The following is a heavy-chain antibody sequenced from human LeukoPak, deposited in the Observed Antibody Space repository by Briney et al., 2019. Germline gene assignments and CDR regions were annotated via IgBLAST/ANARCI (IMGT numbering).Heavy chain of an antibody. J-gene: IGHJ1*01. V-gene: IGHV3-64D*06. Sequence: GGSLRLSCSASIFTFSSHALHWVRQAPGKGLEYVSGVSSIGGFTYYAYTVKGRFTISRDNSKNTLYLQLTGLRPEDTAVYYCVKDTKLWFGELASESEYFQHWGQGTLVTVSS. D-gene: IGHD3-10*01. CDR1: IFTFSSHA. CDR2: VSSIGGFT. CDR3: VKDTKLWFGELASESEYFQH.